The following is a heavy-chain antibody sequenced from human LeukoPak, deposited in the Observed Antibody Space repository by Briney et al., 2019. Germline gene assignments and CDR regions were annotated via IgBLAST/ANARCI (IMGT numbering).Heavy chain of an antibody. V-gene: IGHV3-23*01. CDR3: AKGNRDGYNQFFDY. CDR2: ISASGGGT. Sequence: GGSLRLSCAASRFTFSSYAMSWVRQAPGKGLEWVSAISASGGGTYYADSVRGRFTISRDNSKNTLYLLMNSLRAEDTAIYYCAKGNRDGYNQFFDYWGQGTLVTVSS. CDR1: RFTFSSYA. D-gene: IGHD5-24*01. J-gene: IGHJ4*02.